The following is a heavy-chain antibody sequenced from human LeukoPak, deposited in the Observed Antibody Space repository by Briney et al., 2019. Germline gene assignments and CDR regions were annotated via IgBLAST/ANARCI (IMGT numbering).Heavy chain of an antibody. CDR1: GGSISSYY. CDR3: ARVGDYNWNYFDY. D-gene: IGHD1-20*01. J-gene: IGHJ4*02. CDR2: IYYSGST. Sequence: PSETLSLTCTVSGGSISSYYWSWIRQPPGKGLEWIGCIYYSGSTNYNPSLKSRVTISVDTSKNQFSLKLSSVTAADTAVYYCARVGDYNWNYFDYWGQGTLVTVSS. V-gene: IGHV4-59*01.